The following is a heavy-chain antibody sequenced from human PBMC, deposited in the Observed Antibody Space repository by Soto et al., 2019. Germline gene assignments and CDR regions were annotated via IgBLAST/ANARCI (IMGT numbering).Heavy chain of an antibody. V-gene: IGHV5-51*01. Sequence: GESLKISCSGSGYSFANYWIGWVRQMPGKGLEWMGIIYPSDSDTRYSPSFQGQVTISADKSISTAYLQWNSLKASDTAIYFCARGDSSDYSTATPADYWGQGTLVTVAS. J-gene: IGHJ4*02. CDR2: IYPSDSDT. D-gene: IGHD3-22*01. CDR1: GYSFANYW. CDR3: ARGDSSDYSTATPADY.